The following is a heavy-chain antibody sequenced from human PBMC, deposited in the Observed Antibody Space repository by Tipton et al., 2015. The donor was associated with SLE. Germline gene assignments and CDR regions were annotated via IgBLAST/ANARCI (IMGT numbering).Heavy chain of an antibody. CDR1: GFTFSSYC. J-gene: IGHJ3*02. V-gene: IGHV3-21*01. CDR3: AREDFGEAFDI. D-gene: IGHD2/OR15-2a*01. Sequence: SLRLSCAASGFTFSSYCVNWVHQAPGKGLEWVSSISSSSSYIYYADSLKGRFTISRDNAKNSLYLQMSSLRAEDTAVYYCAREDFGEAFDIWGQGTMVTVSS. CDR2: ISSSSSYI.